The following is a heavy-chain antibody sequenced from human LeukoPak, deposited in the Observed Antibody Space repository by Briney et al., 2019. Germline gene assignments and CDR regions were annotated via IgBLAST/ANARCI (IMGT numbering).Heavy chain of an antibody. V-gene: IGHV3-21*01. CDR2: ISSSRSYI. CDR1: GFTFSSYN. J-gene: IGHJ3*02. D-gene: IGHD3-22*01. CDR3: ARDFPAYYYDSSGYTDAFDI. Sequence: GGSLRLSCAASGFTFSSYNMNWVRQAPGKGLEWVSPISSSRSYIYYADSVKGRFTISRDNAKNSLYLQMNSLRAEDTAVYYCARDFPAYYYDSSGYTDAFDIWGQGTMVTVSS.